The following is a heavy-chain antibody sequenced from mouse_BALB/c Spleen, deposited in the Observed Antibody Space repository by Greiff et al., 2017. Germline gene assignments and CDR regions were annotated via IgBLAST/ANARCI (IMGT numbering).Heavy chain of an antibody. J-gene: IGHJ4*01. D-gene: IGHD1-1*02. V-gene: IGHV14-1*02. CDR1: GFNIKDYY. Sequence: EVQLQQSGAELVRPGALVKLSCKASGFNIKDYYMHWVKQRPEQGLEWIGWIDPENGNTIYDPKFQGKASITADTSSNTAYLQLSSLTSEDTAVYYCARRGLWSDAMDYWGQGTSVTVSS. CDR2: IDPENGNT. CDR3: ARRGLWSDAMDY.